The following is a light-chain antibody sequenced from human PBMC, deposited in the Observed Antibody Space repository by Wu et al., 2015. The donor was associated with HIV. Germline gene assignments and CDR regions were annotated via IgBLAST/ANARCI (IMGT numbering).Light chain of an antibody. CDR2: AAS. J-gene: IGKJ4*01. V-gene: IGKV1-9*01. CDR1: QSVRNF. Sequence: DIQMTQSPLSLPASVGERVTITCRASQSVRNFLNWYQHKPGKAPQLLIYAASTLQSGVPSRFSGSGSGTEFTLTISSLQPEDFATYYCQQLNSYPLSFGGGTKVEIK. CDR3: QQLNSYPLS.